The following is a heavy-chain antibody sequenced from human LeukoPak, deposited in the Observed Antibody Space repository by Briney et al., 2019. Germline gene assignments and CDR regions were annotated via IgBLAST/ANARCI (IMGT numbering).Heavy chain of an antibody. V-gene: IGHV3-23*01. CDR2: ISGTSGST. Sequence: QPGGSLRLXCAASGFTFSSYAMSWVRQAPGKGLEWVSSISGTSGSTFYADSVQGRFTISRDNSKNTLYLQMNSLRAEDTAVYYCAKVPFDWISSTNYYYYMDVWGKGTTVTVSS. D-gene: IGHD3-9*01. CDR3: AKVPFDWISSTNYYYYMDV. J-gene: IGHJ6*03. CDR1: GFTFSSYA.